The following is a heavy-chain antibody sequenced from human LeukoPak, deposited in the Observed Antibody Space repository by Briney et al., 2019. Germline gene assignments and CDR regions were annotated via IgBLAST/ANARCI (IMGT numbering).Heavy chain of an antibody. J-gene: IGHJ6*02. CDR2: IYYSGST. Sequence: SETLSLTCTVSDGSISSYYWSWIRQPPGKGLEWIGYIYYSGSTNYNPSLKSRVTISVDTSKNQFSLKLSSVTAADTAVYYCARDPPGHYYGMDVWGQGTTVTVSS. CDR1: DGSISSYY. V-gene: IGHV4-59*01. CDR3: ARDPPGHYYGMDV.